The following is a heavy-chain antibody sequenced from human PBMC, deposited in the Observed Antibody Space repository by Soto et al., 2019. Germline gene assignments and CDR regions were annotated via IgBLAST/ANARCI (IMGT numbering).Heavy chain of an antibody. CDR2: FYSGGTT. CDR1: GFTVSTNY. J-gene: IGHJ4*02. V-gene: IGHV3-53*01. CDR3: ARATTETTIFDY. D-gene: IGHD4-17*01. Sequence: EGSLRLSCAASGFTVSTNYMSWVRQAPGKGLEWVSAFYSGGTTYYADSVKGRFTISRDNSKNTVYLQMNSLRAEDTAVCYCARATTETTIFDYWGQGTLVTVSS.